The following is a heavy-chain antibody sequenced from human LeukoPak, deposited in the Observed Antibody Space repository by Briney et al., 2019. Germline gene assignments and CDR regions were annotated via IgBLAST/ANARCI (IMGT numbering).Heavy chain of an antibody. D-gene: IGHD3-22*01. Sequence: PGGSLRLSCAASGFTFSSYSMNWVRQAPGKGLEWVSSISSSSSYIYYADSVKGRFTISRDNAKNSLYLQMNSLRAEDTAVYYCARDQYYDSSGYYSDHDAFDIWGQGTMVTVSS. CDR3: ARDQYYDSSGYYSDHDAFDI. V-gene: IGHV3-21*01. CDR1: GFTFSSYS. CDR2: ISSSSSYI. J-gene: IGHJ3*02.